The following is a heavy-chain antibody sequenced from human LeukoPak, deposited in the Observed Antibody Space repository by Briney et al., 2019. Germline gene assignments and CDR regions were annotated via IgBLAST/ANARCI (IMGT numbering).Heavy chain of an antibody. J-gene: IGHJ5*02. CDR1: GYTFTSYG. V-gene: IGHV1-18*04. Sequence: GASVKVSCKASGYTFTSYGISWVRQAPGQGLEWMGWISAYNGNTNYAQKLQGRVTMTTDTSTSTAYMELRSLRSDDTAVYYCARDRSQYCSGGSCYSGSVGWFDPWGQGTLVTVSS. CDR3: ARDRSQYCSGGSCYSGSVGWFDP. CDR2: ISAYNGNT. D-gene: IGHD2-15*01.